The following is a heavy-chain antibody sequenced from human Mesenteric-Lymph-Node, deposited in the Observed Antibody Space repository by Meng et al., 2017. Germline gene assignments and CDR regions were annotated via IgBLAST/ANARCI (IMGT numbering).Heavy chain of an antibody. CDR2: ISSSSSYI. J-gene: IGHJ6*02. V-gene: IGHV3-21*01. CDR3: ARDYCSSTSCSNAIYYYYYYGMDV. D-gene: IGHD2-2*01. CDR1: GFTFSSSW. Sequence: GESLKISCVASGFTFSSSWMTWVRQTPGKGLEWVSSISSSSSYIYYADSVKGRFTISRDNAKNSLYLQMNSLRAEDTAVYYCARDYCSSTSCSNAIYYYYYYGMDVWGQGTTVTVSS.